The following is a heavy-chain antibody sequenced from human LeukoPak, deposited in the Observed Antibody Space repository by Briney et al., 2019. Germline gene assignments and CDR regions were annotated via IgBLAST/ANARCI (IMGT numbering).Heavy chain of an antibody. V-gene: IGHV3-74*01. CDR1: GFTFSSYW. J-gene: IGHJ4*02. Sequence: GGSLRLSCAASGFTFSSYWMHWVRQAPGKGLVWVSRINSDGTSTSYADSVKGRFTISRDNAKNTVYLQMNSLRVEDTAVYYCARVYETNGYLYWGQGSLVTVSS. D-gene: IGHD3-22*01. CDR2: INSDGTST. CDR3: ARVYETNGYLY.